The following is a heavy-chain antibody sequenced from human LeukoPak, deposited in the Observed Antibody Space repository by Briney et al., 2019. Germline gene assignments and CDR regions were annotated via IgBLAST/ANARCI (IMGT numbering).Heavy chain of an antibody. J-gene: IGHJ6*03. Sequence: SSETLSLTCTVSGGSISSYYWSWLRQPPGKGLEWIGYIYYSGSTNYNPSLKSRVTISVDTSKNQFSLKLSSVTAADTAVYYCARVGYQLLEPYYYYYMDVWGKGTTVTVSS. CDR1: GGSISSYY. CDR2: IYYSGST. CDR3: ARVGYQLLEPYYYYYMDV. D-gene: IGHD2-2*01. V-gene: IGHV4-59*01.